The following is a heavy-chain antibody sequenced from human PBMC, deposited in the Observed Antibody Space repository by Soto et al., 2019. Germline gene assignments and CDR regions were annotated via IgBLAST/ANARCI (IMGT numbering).Heavy chain of an antibody. CDR3: ARIDFWSGMDV. CDR1: GFTFKNYW. J-gene: IGHJ6*02. CDR2: INSDGSST. Sequence: GGSLRLSCAASGFTFKNYWMNWVRQAPGKGLVWVSRINSDGSSTNYADSVRGRFTISRDNARNTLYLQLTSLRTEDTAVYYCARIDFWSGMDVWGRGTTVTV. V-gene: IGHV3-74*01. D-gene: IGHD3-3*01.